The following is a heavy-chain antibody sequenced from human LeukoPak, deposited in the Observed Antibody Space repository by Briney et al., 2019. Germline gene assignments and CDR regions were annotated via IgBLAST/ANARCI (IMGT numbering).Heavy chain of an antibody. V-gene: IGHV6-1*01. Sequence: SQTLSLTCAISGDSVSSKRVSWLWLRQSPSRSLEYLGRTRYRSTWNTFYSLSVQGRITINADTSRNQVSLRLNSVTPEDTALYYCVRDFNWAFDYWGQGTLVTVSS. CDR3: VRDFNWAFDY. J-gene: IGHJ4*02. D-gene: IGHD7-27*01. CDR1: GDSVSSKRVS. CDR2: TRYRSTWNT.